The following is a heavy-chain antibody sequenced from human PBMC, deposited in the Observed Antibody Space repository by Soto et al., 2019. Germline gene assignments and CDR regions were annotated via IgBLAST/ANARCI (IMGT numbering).Heavy chain of an antibody. CDR3: ARDLLAAAGGYGMDV. CDR2: INPNSGGT. J-gene: IGHJ6*02. D-gene: IGHD6-13*01. V-gene: IGHV1-2*02. CDR1: GYTFTGYY. Sequence: QVQLVQSGAEVKKPGASVKVSCKASGYTFTGYYMHWVRQAPGQGLEWMGWINPNSGGTNYAQKFQGRVTMTRDTSISTAYMELSRLRSDDTAVYYCARDLLAAAGGYGMDVWGQGTTVTVPS.